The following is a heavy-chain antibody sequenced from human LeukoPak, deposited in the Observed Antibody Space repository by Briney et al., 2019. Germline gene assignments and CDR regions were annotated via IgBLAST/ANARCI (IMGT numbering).Heavy chain of an antibody. CDR1: GYTFTGYW. V-gene: IGHV1-2*02. J-gene: IGHJ4*02. CDR3: ARDLNGYNKEFDY. D-gene: IGHD5-24*01. CDR2: IKPNNVGT. Sequence: GASVKVSCKTSGYTFTGYWMHWVRQAPGQGLEWMGWIKPNNVGTRSAQQFQSSVTTTRETSLSTAFIDLSALRPDDTPAYYCARDLNGYNKEFDYWGQGTLVPVSS.